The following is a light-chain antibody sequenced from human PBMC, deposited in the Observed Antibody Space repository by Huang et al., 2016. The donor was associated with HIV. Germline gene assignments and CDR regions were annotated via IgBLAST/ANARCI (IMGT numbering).Light chain of an antibody. Sequence: DIQMTQSPLSLSASVGDRLTITCRASQYISTYLNWYQHKSVKAPKRLIYGLSNLQSGAPSRFSGGGSGTDFTLTVSGLQPEDIATYSCQQSYTTPWTFGQGTKVEIK. CDR1: QYISTY. CDR2: GLS. CDR3: QQSYTTPWT. V-gene: IGKV1-39*01. J-gene: IGKJ1*01.